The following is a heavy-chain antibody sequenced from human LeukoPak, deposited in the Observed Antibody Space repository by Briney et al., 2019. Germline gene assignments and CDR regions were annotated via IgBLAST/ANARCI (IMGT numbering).Heavy chain of an antibody. CDR2: IYSGGST. J-gene: IGHJ4*02. CDR3: AREYGDSRVY. Sequence: PGGSLRLSCASSGFTVSSNYMSWVRQAPGKGLEWVSIIYSGGSTYYADSVRDRFTISRDNFKNTLYLQMNSLRAEDTAVYYCAREYGDSRVYWGQGTLVAVSS. V-gene: IGHV3-53*01. CDR1: GFTVSSNY. D-gene: IGHD4-17*01.